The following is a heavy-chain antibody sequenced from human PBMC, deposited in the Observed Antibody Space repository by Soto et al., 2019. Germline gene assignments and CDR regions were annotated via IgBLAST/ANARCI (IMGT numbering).Heavy chain of an antibody. CDR1: GFAFNTYS. V-gene: IGHV3-21*06. Sequence: EVHLVESGGGLVKPGGSLRLSCTASGFAFNTYSMNWVRQAPGKGLEWVSSINEDSTYIYYADSLTGGITISRDNAKDSLLLLMNSVRPDGTAVYYGVRALGRYFRWGYIDVWGDGPRVIVSS. CDR3: VRALGRYFRWGYIDV. CDR2: INEDSTYI. D-gene: IGHD3-9*01. J-gene: IGHJ6*03.